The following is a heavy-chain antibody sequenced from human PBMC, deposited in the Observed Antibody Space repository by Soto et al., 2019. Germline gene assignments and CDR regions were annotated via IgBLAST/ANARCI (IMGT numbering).Heavy chain of an antibody. V-gene: IGHV3-33*01. J-gene: IGHJ4*02. Sequence: QVQLVESGGGVVQPGRSLRLTCAASGFTFSSYGMHWVRQAPGKELEWVAVIWYDGSNKYYADSVKGRFTMSRDNSMNSVFLQMNSLRAEDTAVYYCARDRNEDVPPVYYFDSWGQGTLVTVSS. D-gene: IGHD2-8*01. CDR3: ARDRNEDVPPVYYFDS. CDR2: IWYDGSNK. CDR1: GFTFSSYG.